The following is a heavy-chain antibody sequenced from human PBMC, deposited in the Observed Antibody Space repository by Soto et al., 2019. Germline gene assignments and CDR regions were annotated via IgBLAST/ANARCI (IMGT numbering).Heavy chain of an antibody. Sequence: EVQLVESGGGLVKPGGSLRLSCEASGLTFNTYEMNWVRQAPGKGLEWVSSITTSSAYIYYADSLKGRITISRDNAKNSLFLQMNSLRAEDTAVYYCVRSGTARLLRHSWFDTWGQGTLVTVSS. CDR2: ITTSSAYI. CDR1: GLTFNTYE. D-gene: IGHD2-21*01. J-gene: IGHJ5*02. CDR3: VRSGTARLLRHSWFDT. V-gene: IGHV3-21*01.